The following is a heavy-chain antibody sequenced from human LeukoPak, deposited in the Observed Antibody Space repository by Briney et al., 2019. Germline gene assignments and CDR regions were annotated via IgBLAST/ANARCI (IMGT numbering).Heavy chain of an antibody. CDR1: AFTFSSYW. D-gene: IGHD2-2*01. CDR2: TNSDESSR. V-gene: IGHV3-74*01. J-gene: IGHJ5*02. Sequence: GGSLRLSCAASAFTFSSYWMHWVRQAPGKGLVWVSGTNSDESSRSYADSVKGRFTISRDNAKSTLYLQMNSLRAEDTAVYYCARGAAYCSDTSCSKRNWFDPWGQGTLVTVSS. CDR3: ARGAAYCSDTSCSKRNWFDP.